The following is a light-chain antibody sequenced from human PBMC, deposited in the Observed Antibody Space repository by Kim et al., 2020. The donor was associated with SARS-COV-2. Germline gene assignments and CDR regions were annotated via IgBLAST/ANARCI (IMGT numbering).Light chain of an antibody. CDR3: QQYNNWPPWT. V-gene: IGKV3-15*01. CDR2: GAS. J-gene: IGKJ1*01. Sequence: EIVMTQSPATLSVSPGERAALSCRASQSVGSNLAWYQQKPGQAPRLLIYGASIRGTGIPARFTGSGSGTDFTLTISSLQSEDSAIYYCQQYNNWPPWTFGQGTKVDIK. CDR1: QSVGSN.